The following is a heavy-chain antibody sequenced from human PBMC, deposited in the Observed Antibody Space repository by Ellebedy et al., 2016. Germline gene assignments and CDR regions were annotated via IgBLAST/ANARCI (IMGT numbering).Heavy chain of an antibody. CDR2: ISGSGGST. D-gene: IGHD3-10*01. Sequence: GESLKISXAASGFTFSSYAMSWVRQAPGKGLEWVSAISGSGGSTYYADSVKGRFTISRDNSKNTLYLQMNSLRAEDTAVYYCAKDRGYYGSGSYFDYWGQGTLVTVSS. CDR1: GFTFSSYA. V-gene: IGHV3-23*01. CDR3: AKDRGYYGSGSYFDY. J-gene: IGHJ4*02.